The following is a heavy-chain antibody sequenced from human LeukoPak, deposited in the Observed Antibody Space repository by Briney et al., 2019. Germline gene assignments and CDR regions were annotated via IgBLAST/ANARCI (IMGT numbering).Heavy chain of an antibody. V-gene: IGHV1-2*02. J-gene: IGHJ4*02. D-gene: IGHD6-13*01. CDR1: GYTFTGYY. CDR2: INPNSGGT. Sequence: ASVKVSCKASGYTFTGYYMHWVRQAPGQGLEWMGWINPNSGGTNYAQKCQGRVTMTRDTSISTAYMELSRLRSDDTAVYYCARVLPRIAAAGTKGYYFDYWGQGTLVTVSS. CDR3: ARVLPRIAAAGTKGYYFDY.